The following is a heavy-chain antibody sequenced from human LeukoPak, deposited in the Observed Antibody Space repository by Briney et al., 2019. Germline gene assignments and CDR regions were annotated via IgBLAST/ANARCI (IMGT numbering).Heavy chain of an antibody. V-gene: IGHV3-73*01. CDR1: GFPFGGSA. Sequence: GGPLRFPGEAPGFPFGGSALPWFRQPSGKGLEWVGRIRSKANSYATAYAASVKGRFTISRDDSKNTAYLQMNSLKTEDTAVYYCTRTRFDPWGQGTLVTVSS. CDR3: TRTRFDP. CDR2: IRSKANSYAT. J-gene: IGHJ5*02.